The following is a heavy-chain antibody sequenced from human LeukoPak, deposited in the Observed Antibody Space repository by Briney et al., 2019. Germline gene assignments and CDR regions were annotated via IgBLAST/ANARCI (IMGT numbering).Heavy chain of an antibody. Sequence: PGGSLRLSCAASGFTFSSYGMHWVRQAPGKGLEWVAVIWYDGSSKYHADSVKGRFTISRDNSKNTLYLQMNSLRAEDTALYYCARGLGYSYGYGIDYWGQGTLVTVSS. CDR1: GFTFSSYG. CDR2: IWYDGSSK. J-gene: IGHJ4*02. CDR3: ARGLGYSYGYGIDY. V-gene: IGHV3-33*01. D-gene: IGHD5-18*01.